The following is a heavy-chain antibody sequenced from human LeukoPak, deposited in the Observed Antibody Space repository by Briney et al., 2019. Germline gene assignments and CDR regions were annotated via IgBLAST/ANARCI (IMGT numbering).Heavy chain of an antibody. CDR2: ISGSGGFT. Sequence: PGGSLRLSCAASGFTFSSYGMSWVRQAPGKGLGWVSGISGSGGFTYYTDSLKGRFTISRDNSKNMLYLRMNSLRVEDAAVYYCAKGHGSTWYDGLYYFDYWGQGTLVTVSS. CDR1: GFTFSSYG. CDR3: AKGHGSTWYDGLYYFDY. J-gene: IGHJ4*02. D-gene: IGHD6-13*01. V-gene: IGHV3-23*01.